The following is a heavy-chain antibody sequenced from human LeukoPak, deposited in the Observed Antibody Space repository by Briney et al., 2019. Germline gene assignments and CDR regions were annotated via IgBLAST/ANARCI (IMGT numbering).Heavy chain of an antibody. D-gene: IGHD6-13*01. J-gene: IGHJ1*01. Sequence: GGSLRLSCAASGFTFSSYWMHWVRQAPGKGLVWVSRINSDGSSTSYADSVKGRFTISRDNSKNTLYLQMNSLSTEDTAVYYCARDPPSAAGGHTVPAYCGQGTLVTASS. V-gene: IGHV3-74*01. CDR1: GFTFSSYW. CDR2: INSDGSST. CDR3: ARDPPSAAGGHTVPAY.